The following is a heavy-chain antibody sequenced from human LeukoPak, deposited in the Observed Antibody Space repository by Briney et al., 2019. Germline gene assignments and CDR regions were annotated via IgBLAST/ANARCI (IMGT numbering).Heavy chain of an antibody. Sequence: SETLSLTCTVSGGSISSYYWSWIRQPRAKGLEWIGYIYYSGSTNYNPSLKSRVTISVDTSKNQFSLKLSSVTAADTAVYYCARGDYYGSGTNWFDPWGQGTLVTVSS. V-gene: IGHV4-59*01. CDR1: GGSISSYY. CDR3: ARGDYYGSGTNWFDP. J-gene: IGHJ5*02. CDR2: IYYSGST. D-gene: IGHD3-10*01.